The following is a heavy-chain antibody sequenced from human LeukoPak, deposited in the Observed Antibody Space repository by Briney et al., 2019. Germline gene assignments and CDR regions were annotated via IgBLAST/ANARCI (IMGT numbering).Heavy chain of an antibody. J-gene: IGHJ4*02. V-gene: IGHV3-7*01. Sequence: GGSLRLSCEASGFTFSNYWMTWVRQAPGKGLEWVANINQDGSEKYYVDSVKGRFTISRDNANNSLHLQIHSLRAEDTAVYYCARDTAMVTDYWGQGTLVTVSS. D-gene: IGHD5-18*01. CDR3: ARDTAMVTDY. CDR1: GFTFSNYW. CDR2: INQDGSEK.